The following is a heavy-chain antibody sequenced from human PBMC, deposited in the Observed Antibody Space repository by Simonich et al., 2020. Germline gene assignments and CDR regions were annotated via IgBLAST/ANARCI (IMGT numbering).Heavy chain of an antibody. CDR3: ARDVDTAMVFDY. J-gene: IGHJ4*02. CDR1: GFTFSSYS. CDR2: ISSISSYR. D-gene: IGHD5-18*01. V-gene: IGHV3-21*01. Sequence: EVQLVESGGGLVKPGGSLRLSCAASGFTFSSYSMNWVRQAPGKGLEWDSSISSISSYRYYADSGKGRFTISRDNAKNSLYLQMNSLRAEDTAVYYCARDVDTAMVFDYWGQGTLVTVSS.